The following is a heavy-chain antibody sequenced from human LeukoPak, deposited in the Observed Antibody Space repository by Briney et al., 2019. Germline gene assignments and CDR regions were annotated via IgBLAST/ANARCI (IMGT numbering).Heavy chain of an antibody. CDR1: GFTFSSYE. V-gene: IGHV3-48*03. Sequence: GGSLRLSCAASGFTFSSYEMNWVRQAPGKGLEWVSYISSSGSTIYYADSVKGRFTISRDNAKNSLYLQMNSLRAEDTALYYCAGVKDSMVRGAYYYYMDVWGKGTTVTISS. CDR3: AGVKDSMVRGAYYYYMDV. CDR2: ISSSGSTI. J-gene: IGHJ6*03. D-gene: IGHD3-10*01.